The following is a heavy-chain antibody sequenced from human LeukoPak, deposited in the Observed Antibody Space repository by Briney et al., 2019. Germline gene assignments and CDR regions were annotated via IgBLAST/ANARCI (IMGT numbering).Heavy chain of an antibody. CDR1: GFTFNNYV. CDR2: IGGSGART. D-gene: IGHD6-19*01. V-gene: IGHV3-23*01. CDR3: AKDLVSGDWYWRGFDS. J-gene: IGHJ4*02. Sequence: GSLRLSCVASGFTFNNYVMSWVRQAPGKGLEWVSTIGGSGARTYYADSVRGRFTISRDNSKNTVYLQLNSLRGEDTAVYYCAKDLVSGDWYWRGFDSWGQGTLVTVSS.